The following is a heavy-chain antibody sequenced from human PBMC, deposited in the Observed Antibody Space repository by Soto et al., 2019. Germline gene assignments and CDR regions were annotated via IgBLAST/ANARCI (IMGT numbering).Heavy chain of an antibody. CDR1: GGSISSGGYS. J-gene: IGHJ6*02. CDR3: ARGIYDYSNPGLYDMDV. Sequence: SETLSLTCAVSGGSISSGGYSWSWIRQPPGKGLEWIGYIYHSGSTYYNPSLKSRVTISVDRSKDQFSLKLSSVTAADTAVYYCARGIYDYSNPGLYDMDVWGQGTTVTVSS. V-gene: IGHV4-30-2*01. D-gene: IGHD4-4*01. CDR2: IYHSGST.